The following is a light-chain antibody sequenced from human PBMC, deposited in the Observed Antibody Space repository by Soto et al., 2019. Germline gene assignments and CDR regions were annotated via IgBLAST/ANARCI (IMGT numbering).Light chain of an antibody. V-gene: IGLV1-44*01. CDR3: AAWDDSLNGVV. J-gene: IGLJ2*01. CDR2: SNN. Sequence: QSVLTQPPSASGTPGQRVTISCSGSSSNIGSNTVKWYQQLPGTAPKLLIYSNNERPSGVPDRFSGSRSGTSGSLAISGLQSEDEADYYCAAWDDSLNGVVFGGGTKLTVL. CDR1: SSNIGSNT.